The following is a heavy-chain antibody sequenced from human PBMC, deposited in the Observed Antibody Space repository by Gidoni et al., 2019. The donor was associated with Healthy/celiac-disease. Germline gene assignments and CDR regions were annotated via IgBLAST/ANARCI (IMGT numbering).Heavy chain of an antibody. V-gene: IGHV4-34*01. Sequence: QVQLQQWGAGLLKPSETLSLTCAVYGGSFSGYYWRWIRQPPGKGREWIGEINHSGSTNYNPSLKSRVTISVDTSKNQFSLKLSSVTAADTAVYYCARSPGRRPGRDRGYFDYWGQGTLVTVSS. CDR1: GGSFSGYY. D-gene: IGHD3-10*01. CDR2: INHSGST. CDR3: ARSPGRRPGRDRGYFDY. J-gene: IGHJ4*02.